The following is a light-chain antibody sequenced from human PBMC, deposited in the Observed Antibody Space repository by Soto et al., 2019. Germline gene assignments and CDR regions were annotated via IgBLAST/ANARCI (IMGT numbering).Light chain of an antibody. CDR3: QQYNNWPWT. CDR1: QSVSSN. J-gene: IGKJ1*01. V-gene: IGKV3D-15*01. Sequence: EILMTQSAASLSVSPGERATLSCRASQSVSSNLAWYQQKPGQAPRLLIYGASSRATGISARFSGSGSGTEFTLTISSLQSEDFAVYYCQQYNNWPWTFGQGTKVEIK. CDR2: GAS.